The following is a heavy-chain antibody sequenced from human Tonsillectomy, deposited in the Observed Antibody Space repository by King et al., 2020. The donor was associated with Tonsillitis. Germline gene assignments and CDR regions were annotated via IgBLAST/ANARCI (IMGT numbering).Heavy chain of an antibody. J-gene: IGHJ6*03. V-gene: IGHV3-21*01. CDR2: ISSASSYI. CDR1: GFTFSDHG. Sequence: VQLVESGGGLVKPGGSLRLSCAASGFTFSDHGMNWVRQAPGKGLEWVSSISSASSYIIYADSVKGRFTISRDNAKNSLYLQMNSLRAEDTAVYYCAREGLGYCSSTGCYDAWRSYYMDVWGKGTTVTVSS. D-gene: IGHD2-2*01. CDR3: AREGLGYCSSTGCYDAWRSYYMDV.